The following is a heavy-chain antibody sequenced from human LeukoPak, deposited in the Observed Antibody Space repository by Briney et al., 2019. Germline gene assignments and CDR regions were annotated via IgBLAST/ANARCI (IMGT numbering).Heavy chain of an antibody. Sequence: SETLSLTCAVSGGPVSGYFWSWIRQSSGKGREWIGEINNSGTTNYNPSLNSRVTISEDTSKNQFYLNLSSVTAADTAVYYCARRYYYNLGSFPFDYWGQGTLVTVSS. V-gene: IGHV4-34*01. CDR3: ARRYYYNLGSFPFDY. CDR2: INNSGTT. CDR1: GGPVSGYF. D-gene: IGHD3-10*01. J-gene: IGHJ4*02.